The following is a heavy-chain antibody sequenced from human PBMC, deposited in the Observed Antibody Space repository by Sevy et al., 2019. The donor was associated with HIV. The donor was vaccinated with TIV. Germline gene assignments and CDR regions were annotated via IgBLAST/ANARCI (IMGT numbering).Heavy chain of an antibody. J-gene: IGHJ4*02. CDR2: IRNKDDGYTT. CDR3: ATHAGIAASGRVFDF. Sequence: GGSLRLSCVASGFTFSDHYMEWVRQAPGKGLEWVGRIRNKDDGYTTEYAASVKGRFIISRDESKNSLYVQMNSLKAEDTAVYYCATHAGIAASGRVFDFRGQGTLVTVSS. D-gene: IGHD6-13*01. V-gene: IGHV3-72*01. CDR1: GFTFSDHY.